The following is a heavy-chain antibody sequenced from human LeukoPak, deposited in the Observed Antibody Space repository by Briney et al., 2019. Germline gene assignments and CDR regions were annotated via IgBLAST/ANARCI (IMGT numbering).Heavy chain of an antibody. D-gene: IGHD6-19*01. J-gene: IGHJ4*02. V-gene: IGHV3-48*01. CDR3: GRGRVAVAGTPNLSHFDF. Sequence: PGGSLRLSCAASGFTFSSFSMNWVRQAPGKGLEWVSYISSSGSTIYYADSVKGRFTISRDNAKNSLYLQMNSLRAEDTAVYYCGRGRVAVAGTPNLSHFDFWGRGTLVTVSS. CDR1: GFTFSSFS. CDR2: ISSSGSTI.